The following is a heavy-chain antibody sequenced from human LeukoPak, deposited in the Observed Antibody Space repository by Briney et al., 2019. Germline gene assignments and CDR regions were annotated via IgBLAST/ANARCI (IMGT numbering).Heavy chain of an antibody. CDR1: GFTFSSYE. V-gene: IGHV3-48*03. CDR3: ARDFGDDAFDI. J-gene: IGHJ3*02. Sequence: GGSLRLSCAASGFTFSSYEMNWVRQAPGKGLEWVSYISSSGSTIYYADSVKGRFTISRDNAKNSLYLQMNSLRAEDTAVYYRARDFGDDAFDIWGQGTMVTVSS. CDR2: ISSSGSTI. D-gene: IGHD3-10*01.